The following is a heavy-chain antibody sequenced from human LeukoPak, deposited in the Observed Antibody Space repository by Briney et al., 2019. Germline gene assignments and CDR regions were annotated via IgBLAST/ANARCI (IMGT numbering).Heavy chain of an antibody. CDR3: AKGSGKGTRNWNYDFDY. J-gene: IGHJ4*02. Sequence: GGSLRLSCAASGFTFSSYAMSWVRQAPGKGLEWVSAISGSGGSTYYADSVKGRFTISRDNSKNTLYLQMNSLRAEDTAVYYCAKGSGKGTRNWNYDFDYWGQGTLVTVSS. D-gene: IGHD1-7*01. CDR2: ISGSGGST. CDR1: GFTFSSYA. V-gene: IGHV3-23*01.